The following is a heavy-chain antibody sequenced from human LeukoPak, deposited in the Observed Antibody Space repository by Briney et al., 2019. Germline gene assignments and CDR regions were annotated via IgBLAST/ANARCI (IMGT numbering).Heavy chain of an antibody. CDR2: ISYDGSNK. D-gene: IGHD1-26*01. CDR1: GFTFSSYA. CDR3: ASPFMGGSYYFDY. V-gene: IGHV3-30-3*01. Sequence: GGSLRLSCAASGFTFSSYAMHWVRQAPGKGLEWVAVISYDGSNKYYADSVKGRFTISRDNSKNTLYLQMNSLRAEDTAVYYCASPFMGGSYYFDYWGQGTLVTVSS. J-gene: IGHJ4*02.